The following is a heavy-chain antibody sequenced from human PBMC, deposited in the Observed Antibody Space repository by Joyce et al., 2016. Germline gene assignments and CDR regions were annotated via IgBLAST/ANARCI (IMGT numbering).Heavy chain of an antibody. J-gene: IGHJ4*02. V-gene: IGHV4-34*02. CDR1: GGPFSGFL. CDR3: GRSQWLAPLSD. D-gene: IGHD6-19*01. CDR2: INTSGIT. Sequence: QVQLQQWGAGLLKPSETLSLTCAVSGGPFSGFLWTWVRQSAGKGLEWIGEINTSGITKYNPSLKSRGTISIDTSKRQFSLDLNFLSAADTALYYCGRSQWLAPLSDWGQGTPVTVSS.